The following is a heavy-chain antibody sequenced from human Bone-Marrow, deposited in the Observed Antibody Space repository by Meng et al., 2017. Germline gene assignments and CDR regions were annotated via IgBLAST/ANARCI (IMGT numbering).Heavy chain of an antibody. CDR1: GGTFSSYA. CDR3: ARGPASGDYGWFDP. J-gene: IGHJ5*02. Sequence: VQRVRCGVWGKRPGSSAKVTCKASGGTFSSYAISWVRQAPGQGLEWMGGIIPIFGTANYAQKFQGRVTITTDESTSTAYMELSSLRSEDTAVYYCARGPASGDYGWFDPWGQGTLVTVSS. V-gene: IGHV1-69*05. CDR2: IIPIFGTA. D-gene: IGHD4-17*01.